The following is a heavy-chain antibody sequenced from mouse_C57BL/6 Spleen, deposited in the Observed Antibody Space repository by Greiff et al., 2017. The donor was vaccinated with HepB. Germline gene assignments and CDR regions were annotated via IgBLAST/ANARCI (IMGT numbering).Heavy chain of an antibody. Sequence: VQLQQSGAELVRPGASVKLSCTASGFNIKDYYMHWVKQRPEQGLEWIGRIDPEDGDTEYAPKFQGQVTMTADTSSNTAYLQLSSLTSEDTAVYYCTTLTAQATQFAYWGQVTLVTVSA. D-gene: IGHD3-2*02. V-gene: IGHV14-1*01. CDR3: TTLTAQATQFAY. CDR1: GFNIKDYY. CDR2: IDPEDGDT. J-gene: IGHJ3*01.